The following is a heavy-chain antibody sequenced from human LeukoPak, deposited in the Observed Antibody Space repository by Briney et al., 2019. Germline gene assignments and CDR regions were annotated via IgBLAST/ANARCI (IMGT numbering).Heavy chain of an antibody. CDR2: IKQDGSEK. V-gene: IGHV3-7*01. Sequence: GGSLRLSCAASGFTFSSYWMSWVRQAPGKGLEWVANIKQDGSEKYYVDSVKGRFTISRDNAKNSLYLQMNSLRAEDTAVYYCARGPTYHYGPYYYYYMDVWGKGTTVTVSS. D-gene: IGHD3-10*01. J-gene: IGHJ6*03. CDR3: ARGPTYHYGPYYYYYMDV. CDR1: GFTFSSYW.